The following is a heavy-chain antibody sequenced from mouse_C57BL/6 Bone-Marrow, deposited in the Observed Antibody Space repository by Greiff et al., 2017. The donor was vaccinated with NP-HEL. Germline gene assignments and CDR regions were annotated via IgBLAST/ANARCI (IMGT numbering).Heavy chain of an antibody. CDR1: GYSFTGYY. V-gene: IGHV1-42*01. Sequence: VQLKESGPELVKPGASVKISCKASGYSFTGYYMNWVKQSPEKSLEWIGEINPSTGGTTYNQKFKAKATLTVDKSSSTAYMQLKSLTSEDSAVYYCARYDGYSVDYWGQGTTLTVSS. CDR2: INPSTGGT. CDR3: ARYDGYSVDY. D-gene: IGHD2-3*01. J-gene: IGHJ2*01.